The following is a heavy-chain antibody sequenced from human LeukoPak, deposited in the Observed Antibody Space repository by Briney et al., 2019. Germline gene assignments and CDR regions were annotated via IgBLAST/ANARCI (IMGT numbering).Heavy chain of an antibody. J-gene: IGHJ4*02. Sequence: TLSLTCTVSGGSISSGGYYWSWIRQHPGKGLEWIGYTYYSGSTYYNPSLKSRVTISVDTSKNQFSLKLSSVTAADTAVYYCAREGSSYAIDYWGQGTLVTVSS. CDR3: AREGSSYAIDY. V-gene: IGHV4-31*03. CDR2: TYYSGST. CDR1: GGSISSGGYY. D-gene: IGHD2-2*01.